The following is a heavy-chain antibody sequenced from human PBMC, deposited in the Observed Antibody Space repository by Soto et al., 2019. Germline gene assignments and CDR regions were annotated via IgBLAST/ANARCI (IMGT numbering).Heavy chain of an antibody. Sequence: PSETLSLTCTVSGASINNYHWTWIRQPPGKGLEWIAYIYYTGITNFNPSLKSRVAISMDTSKNQFSLKLRSVTAADTAVYFCATLRGLGVVSPYFDYWGKGLMVTVS. CDR1: GASINNYH. J-gene: IGHJ4*02. CDR2: IYYTGIT. CDR3: ATLRGLGVVSPYFDY. D-gene: IGHD3-10*01. V-gene: IGHV4-59*08.